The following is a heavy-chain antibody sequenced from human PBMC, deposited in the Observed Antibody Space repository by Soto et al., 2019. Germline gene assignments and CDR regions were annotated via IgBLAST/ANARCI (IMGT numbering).Heavy chain of an antibody. V-gene: IGHV4-59*01. J-gene: IGHJ4*02. Sequence: PSETLSLTCAVSDGSLSSYYWSWIRQPPGQGLEWIGYIHYSGSTNYNPALTSRVTMSVDTSKNQFSLKVSSVTAADTAVYYCARTESSGYFFFDSWGQGTLVTVSS. CDR3: ARTESSGYFFFDS. D-gene: IGHD5-12*01. CDR2: IHYSGST. CDR1: DGSLSSYY.